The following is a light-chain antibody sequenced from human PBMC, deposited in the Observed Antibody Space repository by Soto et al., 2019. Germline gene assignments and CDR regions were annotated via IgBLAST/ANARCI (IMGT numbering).Light chain of an antibody. Sequence: QSALTQPASVSGSPGQSITISCTGTSSDIGGYNYVSWYQQHPGKAPKLMIYDVGNRPSGVSNRFSGSKSGNTASLTISGLQDEDEADYYCSSYTSSITPVVFGGGTKLTVL. CDR1: SSDIGGYNY. CDR2: DVG. V-gene: IGLV2-14*03. CDR3: SSYTSSITPVV. J-gene: IGLJ2*01.